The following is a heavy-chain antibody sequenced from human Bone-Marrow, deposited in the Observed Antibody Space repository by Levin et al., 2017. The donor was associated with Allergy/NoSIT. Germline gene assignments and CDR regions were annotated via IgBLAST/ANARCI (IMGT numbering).Heavy chain of an antibody. J-gene: IGHJ4*02. CDR3: ARLGRGITVTTSLDY. CDR2: ISSSGSTI. D-gene: IGHD4-11*01. CDR1: GFTFSSYE. V-gene: IGHV3-48*03. Sequence: GESLKISCAASGFTFSSYEMNWVRQAPGKGLEWVSYISSSGSTIYYADSVKGRFTISRDNAKNSLYLQMNSLRAEDTAVYYCARLGRGITVTTSLDYWGQGTLVTVSS.